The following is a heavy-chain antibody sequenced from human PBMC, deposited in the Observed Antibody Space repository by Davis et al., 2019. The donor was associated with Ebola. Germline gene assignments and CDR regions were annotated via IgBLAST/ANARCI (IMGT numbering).Heavy chain of an antibody. J-gene: IGHJ4*02. V-gene: IGHV4-34*01. CDR1: GGSFSGYY. D-gene: IGHD3-22*01. CDR2: INHSGST. CDR3: ARSPITYYYDSSGYRFDY. Sequence: SETLSLTCAVYGGSFSGYYWSWIRQPPGKGLEWIGEINHSGSTNYNPSLKSRVTISVDTSKNQFSLKLSSVTAADTAVYYCARSPITYYYDSSGYRFDYWGQGTLVTVSS.